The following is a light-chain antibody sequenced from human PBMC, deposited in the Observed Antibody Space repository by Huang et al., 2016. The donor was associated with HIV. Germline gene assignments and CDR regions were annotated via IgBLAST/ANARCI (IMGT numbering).Light chain of an antibody. CDR3: QQYSNWPPLT. CDR1: QSVASN. CDR2: GAS. V-gene: IGKV3-15*01. Sequence: EIMMTQSPATLSVSPGERVTLSCRASQSVASNLAWYQQKPGQAPRLLIYGASTRATGIPARFSGGGSGTEFTLTISSLQPEDFGVYYCQQYSNWPPLTFGQGTRLEIK. J-gene: IGKJ5*01.